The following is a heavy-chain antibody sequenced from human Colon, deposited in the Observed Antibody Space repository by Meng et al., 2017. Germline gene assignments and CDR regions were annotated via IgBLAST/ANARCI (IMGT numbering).Heavy chain of an antibody. CDR1: GFTFSSYN. CDR3: ARDADWVIFDH. D-gene: IGHD3-9*01. CDR2: INTDASIT. V-gene: IGHV3-74*03. Sequence: GESLKISCAASGFTFSSYNMHWVRQTPGEGLVWVSRINTDASITTYADSVKGRFTISRDDAKNTVYLQMNSLRAEDTAVYYCARDADWVIFDHWGQGARVTSCS. J-gene: IGHJ4*02.